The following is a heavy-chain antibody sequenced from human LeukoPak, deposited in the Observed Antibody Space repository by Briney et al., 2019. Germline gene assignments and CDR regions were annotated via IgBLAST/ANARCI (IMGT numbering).Heavy chain of an antibody. Sequence: GGSLRLSCAASGFTFSSYWMHWVRQAPGKGLVWVSRINSDGSSTSYADSVKGRFTISRDNAKNTLYLQMNSLRAEDTAVYYCARGPRDGYNYYYYYYMDVWGKGTTDTVSS. CDR3: ARGPRDGYNYYYYYYMDV. V-gene: IGHV3-74*01. J-gene: IGHJ6*03. CDR1: GFTFSSYW. D-gene: IGHD5-24*01. CDR2: INSDGSST.